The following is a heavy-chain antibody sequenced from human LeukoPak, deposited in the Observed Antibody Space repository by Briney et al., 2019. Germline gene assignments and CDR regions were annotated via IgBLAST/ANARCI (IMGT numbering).Heavy chain of an antibody. CDR2: LSGSGGGT. J-gene: IGHJ4*02. V-gene: IGHV3-23*01. Sequence: PGGSLRLSCAVSGITLSNYGMSWVRQAPGKGLEWVAGLSGSGGGTNYADSVKGRFTISRDNSKNTLYLQMNSLRAEDTAVYYCAKDPEVARYFDYWGQGTLVTVSS. CDR1: GITLSNYG. CDR3: AKDPEVARYFDY. D-gene: IGHD5-12*01.